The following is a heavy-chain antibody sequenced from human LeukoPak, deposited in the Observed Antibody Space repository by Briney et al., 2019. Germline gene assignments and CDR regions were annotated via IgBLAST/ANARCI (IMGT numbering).Heavy chain of an antibody. CDR2: IYYSGST. CDR3: ARSSSYYARFDY. J-gene: IGHJ4*02. Sequence: PSETLSLTCTVSGGTISSYYWSWIRQPPGKGLEWIGNIYYSGSTNYNPSLKSRVTISVDTSQSQFSLKLSSVTAADTAVYYCARSSSYYARFDYWGQGSLVTVSS. V-gene: IGHV4-59*08. D-gene: IGHD1-26*01. CDR1: GGTISSYY.